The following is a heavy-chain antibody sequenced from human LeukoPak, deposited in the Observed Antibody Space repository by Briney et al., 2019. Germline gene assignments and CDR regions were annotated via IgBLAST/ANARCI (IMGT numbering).Heavy chain of an antibody. CDR1: GLTFSSHG. D-gene: IGHD2-15*01. CDR2: ISSSGSTI. Sequence: GGSLRLSCAASGLTFSSHGMKWVRQAPGKGLEWVSYISSSGSTIHYADSVKGRFTISRDDAKNSLFLQMNSLRAEDTAIYYCAKGGGYEFQNYFDSWGPGNLVTVSS. J-gene: IGHJ4*02. V-gene: IGHV3-48*03. CDR3: AKGGGYEFQNYFDS.